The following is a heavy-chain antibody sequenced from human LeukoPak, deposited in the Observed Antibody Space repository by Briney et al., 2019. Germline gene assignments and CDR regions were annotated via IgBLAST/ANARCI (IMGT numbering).Heavy chain of an antibody. D-gene: IGHD6-19*01. V-gene: IGHV3-74*01. J-gene: IGHJ6*03. CDR3: VVHDIAVAVTYYHYYMDV. CDR2: INSDGSST. Sequence: PGGSLRLSCAASGFTFSSYWMHWVRQAPGKGLVWVSRINSDGSSTSYADSVKGRFTISRDNAKNTLYLQMNSLRAEDTAVHYCVVHDIAVAVTYYHYYMDVWGKGTTVTVSS. CDR1: GFTFSSYW.